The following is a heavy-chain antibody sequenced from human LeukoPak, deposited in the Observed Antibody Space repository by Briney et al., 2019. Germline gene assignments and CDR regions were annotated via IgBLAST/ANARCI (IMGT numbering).Heavy chain of an antibody. V-gene: IGHV4-34*01. CDR1: GGSFSGYY. Sequence: TSETLSLTCAVYGGSFSGYYWSWIRQPPGKGLDWIGEINHSGSTNYNPSLKSRVTISVDTSKNQFSLKLSSVTAADTAVYYCARWGRPGVRYYYMDVWGKGTTVTVSS. J-gene: IGHJ6*03. CDR3: ARWGRPGVRYYYMDV. CDR2: INHSGST. D-gene: IGHD1-1*01.